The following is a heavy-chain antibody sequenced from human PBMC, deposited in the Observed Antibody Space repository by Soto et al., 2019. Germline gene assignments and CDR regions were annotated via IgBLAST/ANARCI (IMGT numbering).Heavy chain of an antibody. V-gene: IGHV1-69*08. CDR1: GGTFSNDI. Sequence: SVKVSCKTSGGTFSNDIITWVRQAPGQGLEWMGRIIPLLDTTKYSQKFQGRVTITRDTSASTAYMELSSLRSEDTAVYYCARGGSLYWYFDLWGRGTLVTVSS. CDR2: IIPLLDTT. D-gene: IGHD1-26*01. CDR3: ARGGSLYWYFDL. J-gene: IGHJ2*01.